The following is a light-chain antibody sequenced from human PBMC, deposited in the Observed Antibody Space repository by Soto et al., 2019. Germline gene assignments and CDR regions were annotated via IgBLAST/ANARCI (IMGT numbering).Light chain of an antibody. V-gene: IGKV3-11*01. J-gene: IGKJ1*01. CDR2: DAS. CDR3: QQRSNWPRT. Sequence: WRETPETLAVAAGVRATLSCRASQSVSSYLAWYQQKPGQAPRLLIYDASNRATGIPARFSGSGSGIDFTLTISSLEPEDFAVYYCQQRSNWPRTFGQGTKV. CDR1: QSVSSY.